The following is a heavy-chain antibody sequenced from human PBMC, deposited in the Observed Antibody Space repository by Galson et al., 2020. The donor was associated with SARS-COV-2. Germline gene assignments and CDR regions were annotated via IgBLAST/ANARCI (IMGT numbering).Heavy chain of an antibody. J-gene: IGHJ6*02. V-gene: IGHV3-21*01. Sequence: KIGESLKISCAASGFTFSSYSMNWVRQAPGKGLEWVSSISSSSSYIYYADSVKGRFTISRDNAKNSLYLQMNSLRAEDTAVYYCATIAAAGTLCYYYGMDVWGQGTTVTVSS. CDR3: ATIAAAGTLCYYYGMDV. CDR1: GFTFSSYS. D-gene: IGHD6-13*01. CDR2: ISSSSSYI.